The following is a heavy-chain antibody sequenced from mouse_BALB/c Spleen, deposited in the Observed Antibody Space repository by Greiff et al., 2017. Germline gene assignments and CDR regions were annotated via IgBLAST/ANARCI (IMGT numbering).Heavy chain of an antibody. CDR2: IYPGGGYT. Sequence: QVQLQQSGAELVRPGTSVKMSCKAAGYTFTNYWIGWVKQRPGHGLEWIGDIYPGGGYTNYNEKFKGKATLTADTSSSTAYMQLSSLTSEDSAIFQCASSGYCSSYYYAMDYWGRGISVTVSS. CDR3: ASSGYCSSYYYAMDY. J-gene: IGHJ4*01. D-gene: IGHD1-1*01. V-gene: IGHV1-63*02. CDR1: GYTFTNYW.